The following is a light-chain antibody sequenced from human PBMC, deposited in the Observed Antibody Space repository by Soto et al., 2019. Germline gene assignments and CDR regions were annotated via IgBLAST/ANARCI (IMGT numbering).Light chain of an antibody. Sequence: EIVLTQSPATLSLSPGGGATLSCRASQSVSSYLVWYQQKPGQAPRLLIYDASKRATGIPARFSGSGSGTDFTLTISSLEPEDFAVYYCQQRTSRPPMYTFGQGTKLEIK. CDR3: QQRTSRPPMYT. J-gene: IGKJ2*01. V-gene: IGKV3-11*01. CDR1: QSVSSY. CDR2: DAS.